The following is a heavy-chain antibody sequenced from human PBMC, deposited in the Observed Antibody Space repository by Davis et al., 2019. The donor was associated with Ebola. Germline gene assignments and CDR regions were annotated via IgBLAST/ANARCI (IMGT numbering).Heavy chain of an antibody. CDR2: IYYSGST. D-gene: IGHD6-19*01. CDR1: GGSISSGGYY. J-gene: IGHJ3*02. CDR3: ARWAGSSGDLRAFDI. Sequence: SETLSLTCSVAGGSISSGGYYWNWIRQHPGEGLEWIGIIYYSGSTNYNPSLKSRVTISVDTSKNQFFLKLSSVTAADTAMYYCARWAGSSGDLRAFDIWGQGTMVTVSS. V-gene: IGHV4-61*08.